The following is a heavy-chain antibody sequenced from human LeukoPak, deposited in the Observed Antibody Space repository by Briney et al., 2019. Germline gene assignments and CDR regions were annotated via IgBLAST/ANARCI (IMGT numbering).Heavy chain of an antibody. CDR3: ARVDYYGVLDY. J-gene: IGHJ4*02. V-gene: IGHV3-33*01. CDR2: IWYDESKR. Sequence: GGSLRLSCAESGFSDYSMHWVRQAPGKGLEWLAVIWYDESKRYYADSVKGRFTISRDNSKNTLYLQMNSLRAEDTAVYYCARVDYYGVLDYWGQGTLVTVSP. D-gene: IGHD3-10*01. CDR1: GFSDYS.